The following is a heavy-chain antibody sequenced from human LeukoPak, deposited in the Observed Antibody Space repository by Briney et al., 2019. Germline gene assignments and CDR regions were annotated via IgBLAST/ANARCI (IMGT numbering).Heavy chain of an antibody. V-gene: IGHV1-45*02. CDR1: GYTFTYRY. CDR2: ITPFNGNT. CDR3: ASAVGAMDAFDI. Sequence: GASVKVSCKASGYTFTYRYLHWVRQAPGQALEWMGWITPFNGNTNYAQKFQDRVTITRDRSMSTAYMELSSLRSEDTAMYYCASAVGAMDAFDIWGQGTMVTVSS. J-gene: IGHJ3*02. D-gene: IGHD1-26*01.